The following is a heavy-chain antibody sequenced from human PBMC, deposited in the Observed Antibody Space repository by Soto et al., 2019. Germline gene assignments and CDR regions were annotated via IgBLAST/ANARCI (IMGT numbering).Heavy chain of an antibody. CDR2: ISYSGTT. V-gene: IGHV4-30-4*01. Sequence: SETLSLTCTVSGDSISSNKNYWSWIRQPPGEGLEWIGFISYSGTTSYSPSLKSRVAISLDTSKNQFSLSLSSVTAADTAVYYCARGRGYSYGLDPWGQGTLVTVS. CDR1: GDSISSNKNY. CDR3: ARGRGYSYGLDP. J-gene: IGHJ5*02. D-gene: IGHD5-18*01.